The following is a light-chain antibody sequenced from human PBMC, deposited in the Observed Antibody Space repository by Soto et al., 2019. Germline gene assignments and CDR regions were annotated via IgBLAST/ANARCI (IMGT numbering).Light chain of an antibody. Sequence: DIPMTQSPSSVSASVGDTVTISCRASQGIGTWLALYQQKPGKAPKLLIAAASSLQSGVPSRFSGSGSGTDFTLTISSLQPEDFATYYCQQASTFPHTFGQGTKLEIK. CDR1: QGIGTW. V-gene: IGKV1-12*01. CDR2: AAS. CDR3: QQASTFPHT. J-gene: IGKJ2*01.